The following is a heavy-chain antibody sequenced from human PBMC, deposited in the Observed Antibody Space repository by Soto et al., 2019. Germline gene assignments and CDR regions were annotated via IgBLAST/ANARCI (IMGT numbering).Heavy chain of an antibody. CDR3: ARDPYGDYSTRYFDY. J-gene: IGHJ4*02. V-gene: IGHV1-18*01. D-gene: IGHD4-17*01. Sequence: ASVKVSCKASGYTFTSYGISWVRQAPGQGLEWMGWISAYNGNTNYAQKLQGRVTMTTDTSTSTAYMELSRLRSDDTAVYYCARDPYGDYSTRYFDYWGQGTLVTVSS. CDR1: GYTFTSYG. CDR2: ISAYNGNT.